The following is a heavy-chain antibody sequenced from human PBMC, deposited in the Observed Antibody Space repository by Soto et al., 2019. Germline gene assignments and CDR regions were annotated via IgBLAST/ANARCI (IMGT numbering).Heavy chain of an antibody. CDR3: VHRLPFYFNF. J-gene: IGHJ2*01. CDR2: IYGDDDK. CDR1: GFSLSTPGTA. Sequence: QITLKESGPPLLNPTQPLTLTCSFSGFSLSTPGTAVAWIRQPPGQALEWLALIYGDDDKRYSPSLKNRLNITKDTSKDQVVLTMTNMDPVDTATYFCVHRLPFYFNFWGRGALVTVSS. V-gene: IGHV2-5*02.